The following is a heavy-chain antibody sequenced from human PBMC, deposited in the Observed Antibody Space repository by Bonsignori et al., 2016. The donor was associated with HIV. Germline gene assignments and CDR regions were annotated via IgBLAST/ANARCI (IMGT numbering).Heavy chain of an antibody. J-gene: IGHJ5*02. CDR2: IYYSGST. D-gene: IGHD5-18*01. V-gene: IGHV4-30-4*01. CDR3: ARAGRGYSYGSRHWFDP. Sequence: WIRQPPGKGLEWIGYIYYSGSTYYNPSLKSRVTISVDTSKNQFSLKLSSVTAADTAVYYCARAGRGYSYGSRHWFDPWGQGTLVTVSS.